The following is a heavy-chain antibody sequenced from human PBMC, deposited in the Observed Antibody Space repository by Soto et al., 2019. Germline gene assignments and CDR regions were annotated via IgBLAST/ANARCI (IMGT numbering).Heavy chain of an antibody. V-gene: IGHV3-23*01. J-gene: IGHJ6*02. Sequence: GGSLRLSCATSGLTFSNYAMSWVRQAPGKGLEWVSAISGSGGSTYYADSVKGRFTISRDNSKNTLYLQMNSLRAEDTAVYYCAKSLNDYDFWSGYSQDYYYGMDVWGQGTTVTVSS. D-gene: IGHD3-3*01. CDR3: AKSLNDYDFWSGYSQDYYYGMDV. CDR1: GLTFSNYA. CDR2: ISGSGGST.